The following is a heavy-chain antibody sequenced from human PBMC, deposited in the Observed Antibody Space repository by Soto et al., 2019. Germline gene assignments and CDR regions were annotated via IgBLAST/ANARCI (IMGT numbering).Heavy chain of an antibody. Sequence: PGGSLRLSCAASGFTFSSYSMNWVRQAPGKGLGWVSSISSSSSYIYYADSVKGRFTISRDNAKNSLYLQMNSLRAEDTAVYYCARDSRPNYDGYYFDYWGQGTLVTVSS. CDR3: ARDSRPNYDGYYFDY. CDR1: GFTFSSYS. J-gene: IGHJ4*02. CDR2: ISSSSSYI. D-gene: IGHD4-4*01. V-gene: IGHV3-21*01.